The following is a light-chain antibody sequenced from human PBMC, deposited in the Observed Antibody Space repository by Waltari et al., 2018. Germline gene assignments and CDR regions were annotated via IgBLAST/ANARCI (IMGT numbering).Light chain of an antibody. V-gene: IGLV1-40*01. CDR1: GPDIGAGYD. CDR2: GST. Sequence: QSVLTQPPSVSGAPGQRVTISCTGSGPDIGAGYDVHWYQQLPRAAPKLLLYGSTSRPLGVPARFFGSTSGTSASLAIIGLQAEDEAEYYCQSYDTSLSVVFGGGTKLTVL. J-gene: IGLJ3*02. CDR3: QSYDTSLSVV.